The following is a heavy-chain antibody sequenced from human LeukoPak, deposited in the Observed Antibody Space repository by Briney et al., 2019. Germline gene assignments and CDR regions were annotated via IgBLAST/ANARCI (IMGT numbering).Heavy chain of an antibody. J-gene: IGHJ6*02. Sequence: SETLSLTCTVSGGSISSYYWSWIRQPPGKGLEWIGYIYYSGSTNYNPSLKSRVTISVDTSKNQFSLKLSSVTAADTAVYYCARVLRRYYYYGMDVWGQGTTVTVSS. CDR3: ARVLRRYYYYGMDV. CDR1: GGSISSYY. CDR2: IYYSGST. V-gene: IGHV4-59*01.